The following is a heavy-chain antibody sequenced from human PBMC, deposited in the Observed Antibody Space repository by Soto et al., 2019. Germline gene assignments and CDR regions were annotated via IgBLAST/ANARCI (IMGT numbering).Heavy chain of an antibody. V-gene: IGHV3-30-3*01. J-gene: IGHJ4*02. Sequence: QVQLLESGGGVVQPGRSLRLSCAASGFTFSSYAMHWVRQAPGKGLEWVAVISYDGSNKYYADSVKGRFTISRDNSKNTLYLQMNSLRAEDTAVYYCARDMGKGKQLANYFDYWGQGTLVTVSS. CDR1: GFTFSSYA. CDR3: ARDMGKGKQLANYFDY. CDR2: ISYDGSNK. D-gene: IGHD6-13*01.